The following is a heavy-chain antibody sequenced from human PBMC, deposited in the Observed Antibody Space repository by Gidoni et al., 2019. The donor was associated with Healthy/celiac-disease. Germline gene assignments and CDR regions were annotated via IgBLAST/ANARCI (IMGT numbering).Heavy chain of an antibody. CDR1: GGPVSSGSYY. V-gene: IGHV4-61*01. J-gene: IGHJ4*02. Sequence: QVQLQESGPGLVKPSETLSLTCTVSGGPVSSGSYYWSWIRQPPGKGLEWIGYIYYSGSTNYNPSLKSRVTISVDTSKNQFSLKLSSVTAADTAVYYCAREGSSGYYLDYWGQGTLVTVSS. D-gene: IGHD3-22*01. CDR2: IYYSGST. CDR3: AREGSSGYYLDY.